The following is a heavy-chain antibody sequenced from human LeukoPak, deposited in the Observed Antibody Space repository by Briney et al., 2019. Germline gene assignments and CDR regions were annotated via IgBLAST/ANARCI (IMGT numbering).Heavy chain of an antibody. Sequence: SETLSLTCTVSGGSISSSSYFWGWIRQPPGKGLEWIGYIFYSGTTKYNPSLRSRVTISADTSKNQFSLKLSSVTAADTAVYYCVRTDPWDLTYYFDYWGQGALVSVSS. CDR3: VRTDPWDLTYYFDY. CDR2: IFYSGTT. J-gene: IGHJ4*02. V-gene: IGHV4-61*05. D-gene: IGHD1-26*01. CDR1: GGSISSSSYF.